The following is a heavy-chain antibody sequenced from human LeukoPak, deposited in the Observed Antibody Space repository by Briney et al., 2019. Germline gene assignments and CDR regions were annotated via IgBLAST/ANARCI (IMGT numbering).Heavy chain of an antibody. CDR1: GFSFSSYN. D-gene: IGHD6-13*01. CDR3: VREGVSSSWNNWYFDL. CDR2: ITTSSTYT. Sequence: GGSLRLSCEASGFSFSSYNMDWVRQTPGKGLEWISSITTSSTYTFYADSVKGRFTISRDNARNSLYLQMNSLRVEDTAVYYCVREGVSSSWNNWYFDLWGRGTLVTVSS. V-gene: IGHV3-21*01. J-gene: IGHJ2*01.